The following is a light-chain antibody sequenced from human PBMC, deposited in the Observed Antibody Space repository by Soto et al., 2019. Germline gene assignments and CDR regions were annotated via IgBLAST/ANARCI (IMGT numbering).Light chain of an antibody. Sequence: IQMIQSPTSRPASVGPTLTLTCRASQSVDKYLKWYQKKPGKAPGLLIYAASTLQSGVPSRFSASGSGTDFTLTISSLQPEDFATYYCQQDFRPPLTFGPGTKVDIK. V-gene: IGKV1-39*01. CDR1: QSVDKY. J-gene: IGKJ3*01. CDR2: AAS. CDR3: QQDFRPPLT.